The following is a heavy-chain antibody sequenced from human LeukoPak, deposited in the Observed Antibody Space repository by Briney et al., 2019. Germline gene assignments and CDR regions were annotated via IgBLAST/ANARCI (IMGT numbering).Heavy chain of an antibody. CDR2: INHSGST. D-gene: IGHD6-6*01. V-gene: IGHV4-34*01. J-gene: IGHJ6*02. Sequence: SETLSLTCAVYGGSFSGYYWSWIRQPPGKGLEWIGEINHSGSTNYNPSLKSRVTISVDTSKNQFSLKLSSVTAADTAVYYCASGIAARLRRALDVWGQGTTVTVSS. CDR1: GGSFSGYY. CDR3: ASGIAARLRRALDV.